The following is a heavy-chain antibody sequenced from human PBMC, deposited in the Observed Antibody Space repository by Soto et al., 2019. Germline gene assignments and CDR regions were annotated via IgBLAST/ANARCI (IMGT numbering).Heavy chain of an antibody. CDR1: GFTFSGYW. D-gene: IGHD5-18*01. Sequence: EVQLVESGGGLVQPGGSLRLSCAASGFTFSGYWMHWVRQAPGKGLVWVSRINSDGSSTSYADAVKGRFTISRDNAKNTLYLQMNSLRAEDTAVYYCARCGYTYGYDGDVWGQGTTVTVSS. CDR2: INSDGSST. CDR3: ARCGYTYGYDGDV. J-gene: IGHJ6*02. V-gene: IGHV3-74*01.